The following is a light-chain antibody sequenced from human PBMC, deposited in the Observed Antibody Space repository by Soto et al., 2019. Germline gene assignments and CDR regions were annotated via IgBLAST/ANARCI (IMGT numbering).Light chain of an antibody. CDR3: QQFDGSLWT. V-gene: IGKV3-20*01. Sequence: EIVWAQSPATLSLSPGERPTLSCRSSQGVSSYLAWFQQKPGQAPRLLIYDASARATGIPDRFSGSGSGTDFTLTISRLEPEDFAVYCCQQFDGSLWTFGPGTKVDI. CDR1: QGVSSY. J-gene: IGKJ1*01. CDR2: DAS.